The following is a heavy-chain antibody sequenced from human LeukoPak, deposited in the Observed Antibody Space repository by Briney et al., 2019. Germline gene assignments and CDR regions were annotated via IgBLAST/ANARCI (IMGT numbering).Heavy chain of an antibody. V-gene: IGHV6-1*01. CDR3: ARGSIWSGYYLYYYYMDV. CDR1: GDSVSSKSAA. CDR2: TYYRSKWYN. Sequence: SQTLSLTCAISGDSVSSKSAAWNWIRQSPSRGLEWLGRTYYRSKWYNDYAVSVKSRITINPDTSKNQFSLQLNSVTPEDTAVYYCARGSIWSGYYLYYYYMDVWGKGTTVTVSS. J-gene: IGHJ6*03. D-gene: IGHD3-3*01.